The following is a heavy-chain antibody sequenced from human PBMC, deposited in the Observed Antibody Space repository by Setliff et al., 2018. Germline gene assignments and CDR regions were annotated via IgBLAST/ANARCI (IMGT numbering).Heavy chain of an antibody. CDR3: ARTTGYRLEGDFDY. V-gene: IGHV3-23*01. J-gene: IGHJ4*02. CDR1: GFTFSSYA. Sequence: LRLSCAASGFTFSSYAMSWVRQAPGKGLEWVSAISGRGDSTFYEDAVKGRFTISRDNSKNTLYLQMNSLRAEDTAIYYCARTTGYRLEGDFDYWGQGTLVTSPQ. D-gene: IGHD1-1*01. CDR2: ISGRGDST.